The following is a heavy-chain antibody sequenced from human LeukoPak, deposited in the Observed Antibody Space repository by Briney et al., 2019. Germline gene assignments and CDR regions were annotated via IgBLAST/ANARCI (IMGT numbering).Heavy chain of an antibody. CDR1: GFTFSSYA. J-gene: IGHJ4*02. D-gene: IGHD4-17*01. Sequence: PGGSLRLSCAASGFTFSSYAMSWVRQAPGKGLEWVSSISISGGSTYYTDSVKGRFTISRDNSKNTLYLQMNSLRAEDTAVYYCATDHGFHYGAYFDYWGQGTLVTVSS. CDR2: ISISGGST. CDR3: ATDHGFHYGAYFDY. V-gene: IGHV3-23*01.